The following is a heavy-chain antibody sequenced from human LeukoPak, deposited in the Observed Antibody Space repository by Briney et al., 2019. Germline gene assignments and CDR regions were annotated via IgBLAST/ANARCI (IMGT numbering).Heavy chain of an antibody. D-gene: IGHD3-22*01. CDR2: ISAYNGNT. Sequence: GASVKVSCKASGYTFTSYGISWVRQAPGQGLEWMGWISAYNGNTNYAQKLQGRVTMTTDTSTSTAYMGLRSLRSDDTAVYYCARGPAYYYDSSGYYYWGQGTLVTVSS. CDR3: ARGPAYYYDSSGYYY. V-gene: IGHV1-18*01. J-gene: IGHJ4*02. CDR1: GYTFTSYG.